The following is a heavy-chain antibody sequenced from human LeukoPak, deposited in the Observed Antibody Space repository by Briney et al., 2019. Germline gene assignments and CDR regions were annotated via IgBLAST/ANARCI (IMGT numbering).Heavy chain of an antibody. Sequence: GGSLRLSCTASGFIFNDFWMGWVRQAPGKGLEWVADIKQDGSRKYYVDSVRGRFTISRDNAKNSLYLQLNSLRAEDTAVYYCASGWAFDYWGQGTLVTVSS. V-gene: IGHV3-7*03. CDR2: IKQDGSRK. J-gene: IGHJ4*02. D-gene: IGHD6-19*01. CDR3: ASGWAFDY. CDR1: GFIFNDFW.